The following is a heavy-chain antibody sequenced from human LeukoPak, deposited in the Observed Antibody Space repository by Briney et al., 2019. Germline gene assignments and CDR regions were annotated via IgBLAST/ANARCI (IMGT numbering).Heavy chain of an antibody. Sequence: PSETLSLTCTVSGGSISSYYWSWIRQPPGKGLEWIGYIHYSGSTNYNPSLKRRVTISVDTSKNQFSLKLSSVTAADTAVYYCARHGPAPCFDPWGQGTLVTVSS. CDR2: IHYSGST. V-gene: IGHV4-59*08. J-gene: IGHJ5*02. CDR3: ARHGPAPCFDP. CDR1: GGSISSYY.